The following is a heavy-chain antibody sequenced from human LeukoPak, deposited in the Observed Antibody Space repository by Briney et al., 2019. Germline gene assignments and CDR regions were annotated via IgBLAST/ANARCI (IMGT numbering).Heavy chain of an antibody. V-gene: IGHV1-2*02. D-gene: IGHD6-13*01. CDR1: GYIFTNYY. CDR3: ARTTSERIAAAPLDY. Sequence: GASVKVSCKASGYIFTNYYIHWVRQAPGQGLEWMGWINPKRGDTNYAQNFQGRVTMTRDASITTAYMELSRLRSDDTAVYYCARTTSERIAAAPLDYWGQGTLVTVSS. J-gene: IGHJ4*02. CDR2: INPKRGDT.